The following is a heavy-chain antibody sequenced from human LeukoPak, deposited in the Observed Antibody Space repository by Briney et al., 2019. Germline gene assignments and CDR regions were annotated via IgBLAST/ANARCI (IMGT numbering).Heavy chain of an antibody. CDR3: ARVDLWFGESLFDY. Sequence: TSETLSLTCAVYGGSFSGYFWSWIRQPPGKGLEWIGEINHSGSTNYNPSLKSRVTISVDTSKNQFSLKLSSVTAADTAVYYCARVDLWFGESLFDYWGQGTLATVSS. V-gene: IGHV4-34*01. J-gene: IGHJ4*02. CDR2: INHSGST. CDR1: GGSFSGYF. D-gene: IGHD3-10*01.